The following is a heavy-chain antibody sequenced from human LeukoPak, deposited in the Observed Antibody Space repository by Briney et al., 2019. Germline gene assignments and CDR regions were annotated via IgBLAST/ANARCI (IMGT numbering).Heavy chain of an antibody. D-gene: IGHD6-19*01. CDR1: GYTFTSYA. J-gene: IGHJ5*02. Sequence: GASVKVSCKASGYTFTSYAMNWVRQAPGQGLEWMGWINTNTGNPTYAQGFTGRFVFSLDTSVSTAYLQIGSLKAEDTAVYYCARIRPLAVAGSNWFDPWGQGTLVTVSS. CDR3: ARIRPLAVAGSNWFDP. CDR2: INTNTGNP. V-gene: IGHV7-4-1*01.